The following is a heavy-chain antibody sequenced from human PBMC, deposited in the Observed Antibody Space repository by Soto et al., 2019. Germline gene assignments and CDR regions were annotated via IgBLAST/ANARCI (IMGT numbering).Heavy chain of an antibody. V-gene: IGHV4-39*01. CDR1: GDSISSSIFH. D-gene: IGHD3-10*01. CDR3: ARLVGGYYGSGSYYIDY. J-gene: IGHJ4*02. CDR2: IYYSGST. Sequence: QLQLQESGPGLVKPSETLSLTCTVSGDSISSSIFHWGWIRQPPGKGPGGIGTIYYSGSTYYNPSLKSRVTISVDTSKNQFSLKLSSVTAADTAVYYCARLVGGYYGSGSYYIDYSGQGTLVTVSS.